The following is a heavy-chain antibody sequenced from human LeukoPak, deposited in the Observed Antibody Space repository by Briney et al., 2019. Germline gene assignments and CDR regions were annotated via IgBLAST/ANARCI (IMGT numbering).Heavy chain of an antibody. CDR3: ARANYYDSSGYYFDY. J-gene: IGHJ4*02. CDR2: TLHSGNT. D-gene: IGHD3-22*01. V-gene: IGHV4-59*02. Sequence: PSETLSLTCTVSGGSVSSHDWTWIRQSPEKGLEWMGYTLHSGNTNYNPSLKSRVSMSLETSKNQIALSLSAVTAADTAVYYCARANYYDSSGYYFDYWGQGTLVTVSS. CDR1: GGSVSSHD.